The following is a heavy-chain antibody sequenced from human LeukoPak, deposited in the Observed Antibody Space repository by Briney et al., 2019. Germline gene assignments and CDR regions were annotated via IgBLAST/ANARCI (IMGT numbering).Heavy chain of an antibody. J-gene: IGHJ4*02. CDR1: GFTFDDYA. Sequence: GGSLRLSCAASGFTFDDYAMHWVRQAPGKGLEWVSGISWNSGSIGYADSVKGRFTISRDNAKNSLYLQMNSLRAEDTAVYYCAREMTLSHYFDYWGQGTLVTVSS. CDR3: AREMTLSHYFDY. D-gene: IGHD2-21*02. V-gene: IGHV3-9*01. CDR2: ISWNSGSI.